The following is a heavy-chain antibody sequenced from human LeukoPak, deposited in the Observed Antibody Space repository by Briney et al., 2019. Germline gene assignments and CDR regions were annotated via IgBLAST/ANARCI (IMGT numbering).Heavy chain of an antibody. CDR3: ANHYYESPLYYSDY. D-gene: IGHD3-22*01. J-gene: IGHJ4*02. CDR1: GFTFSSYA. CDR2: ISGSGGST. V-gene: IGHV3-23*01. Sequence: GGSVRLSCAASGFTFSSYAMNWVRQAPGKGLEWVSAISGSGGSTYYADSVKGRFTISRDNSKNTLYLQMNSLRAEDTAVYYCANHYYESPLYYSDYWGQGTLVTVSS.